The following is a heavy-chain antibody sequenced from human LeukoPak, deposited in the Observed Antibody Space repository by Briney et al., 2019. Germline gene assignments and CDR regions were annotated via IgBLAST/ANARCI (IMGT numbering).Heavy chain of an antibody. CDR2: ISYDGSNK. V-gene: IGHV3-30-3*01. CDR3: ARDAGPGADDSSFSGAFDI. J-gene: IGHJ3*02. CDR1: GFTFSSYA. D-gene: IGHD3-22*01. Sequence: GGSLRLSCAASGFTFSSYAMSWVRQAPGKGLEWVAVISYDGSNKYYADSVKGRFTISRDNSKNTLYLQMNSLRAEDTAVYYCARDAGPGADDSSFSGAFDIWGQGTMVTVSS.